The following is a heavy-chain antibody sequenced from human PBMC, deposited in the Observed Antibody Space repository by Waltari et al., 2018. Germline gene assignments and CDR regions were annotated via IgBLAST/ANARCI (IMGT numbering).Heavy chain of an antibody. J-gene: IGHJ3*01. Sequence: EVQLVESGGGLVQPGGSLRLYCAASGFILSNYSMNWVRQAPGKGLEWVSYISSSSATMYYADSVKGRFTISRDNAKNSLYLQMNSLRAEDTAVYYCARDHGDCDGDCYSWGQGTMVTVSS. V-gene: IGHV3-48*01. CDR3: ARDHGDCDGDCYS. D-gene: IGHD2-21*02. CDR2: ISSSSATM. CDR1: GFILSNYS.